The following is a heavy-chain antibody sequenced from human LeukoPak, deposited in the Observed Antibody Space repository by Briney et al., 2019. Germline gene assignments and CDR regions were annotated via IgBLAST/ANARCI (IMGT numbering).Heavy chain of an antibody. D-gene: IGHD5-12*01. Sequence: ASVKVSCKASGYTFTTYGISWVRQAPGQGLEWMGWISAYNGNANYAQNLQGRVTMTTDTSTTTAYMELRSLRSDDTAVYYCAGVPVPYSDNDNYSYYYYMDVWGKGTTVTVSS. CDR2: ISAYNGNA. V-gene: IGHV1-18*01. CDR3: AGVPVPYSDNDNYSYYYYMDV. CDR1: GYTFTTYG. J-gene: IGHJ6*03.